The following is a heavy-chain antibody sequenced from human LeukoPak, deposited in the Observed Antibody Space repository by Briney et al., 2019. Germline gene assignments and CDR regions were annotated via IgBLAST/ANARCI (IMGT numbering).Heavy chain of an antibody. CDR2: IIPIFGTA. Sequence: ASVKVSCKASGGTFSSYAISWVRQAPGRGLEWMGGIIPIFGTANYAQKFQGRVTITADESTSTAYMELSSLRSEDTAVYYCARTTTVTTFVFDYWGQGTLVTVSS. D-gene: IGHD4-17*01. CDR1: GGTFSSYA. V-gene: IGHV1-69*13. J-gene: IGHJ4*02. CDR3: ARTTTVTTFVFDY.